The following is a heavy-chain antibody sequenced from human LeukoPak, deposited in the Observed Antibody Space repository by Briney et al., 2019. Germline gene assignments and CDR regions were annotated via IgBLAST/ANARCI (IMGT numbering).Heavy chain of an antibody. Sequence: PSETLSLTCTVSGGSISSGGYYWSWIRQHPGKGLEWIGYIYYSGSTYYNPSLKSRVTISVDTSKNQFSLKLSSVTAADTAVYYCARGDNGYNYYFDYWGQGTLVTVSS. CDR1: GGSISSGGYY. D-gene: IGHD5-24*01. J-gene: IGHJ4*02. CDR3: ARGDNGYNYYFDY. V-gene: IGHV4-31*03. CDR2: IYYSGST.